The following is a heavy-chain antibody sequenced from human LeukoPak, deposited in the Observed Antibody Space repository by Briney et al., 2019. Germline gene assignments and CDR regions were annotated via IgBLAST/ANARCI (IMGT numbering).Heavy chain of an antibody. CDR2: IKKVGSEK. J-gene: IGHJ4*02. V-gene: IGHV3-7*01. CDR1: GFTFSSHW. Sequence: QPGGSLRLSCAASGFTFSSHWMSWVRQAPGKGLEGVANIKKVGSEKYYVDAVKGRFTISRDNAKTSLYLQMNSLRAEDTAVYYCARDLSGIAGYTYGRGIDYWGQGTLVTVSS. D-gene: IGHD5-18*01. CDR3: ARDLSGIAGYTYGRGIDY.